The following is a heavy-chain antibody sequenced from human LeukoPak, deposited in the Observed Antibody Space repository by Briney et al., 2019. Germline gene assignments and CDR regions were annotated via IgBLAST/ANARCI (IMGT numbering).Heavy chain of an antibody. CDR3: ANELVAAGAGGWGYYYYYGLDV. J-gene: IGHJ6*02. Sequence: GGSLRLSCAASGFTFRSYVMHWVRQAPGKGLECVAFIRFDGNNKYYADSVKGRFTISRDNSKNTLYLQTNSLRPEDTAVYYCANELVAAGAGGWGYYYYYGLDVWGQGTTVTVSS. CDR2: IRFDGNNK. D-gene: IGHD6-19*01. CDR1: GFTFRSYV. V-gene: IGHV3-30*02.